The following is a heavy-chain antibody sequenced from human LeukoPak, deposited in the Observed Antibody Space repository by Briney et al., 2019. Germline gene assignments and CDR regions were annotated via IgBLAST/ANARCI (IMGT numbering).Heavy chain of an antibody. D-gene: IGHD6-19*01. CDR1: GYTLTELS. V-gene: IGHV1-24*01. Sequence: ASVKVSCKVSGYTLTELSMHWVRQAPGKGLEWMGGFDPEDGETIYAQKFQGRVTMTEDTSTDTAYMELSSLRSEDTAVYYCATDVYSSGRFDYWDQGTLVTVSS. J-gene: IGHJ4*02. CDR3: ATDVYSSGRFDY. CDR2: FDPEDGET.